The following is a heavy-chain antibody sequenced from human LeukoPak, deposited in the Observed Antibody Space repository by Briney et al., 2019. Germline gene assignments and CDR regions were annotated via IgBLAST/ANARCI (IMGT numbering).Heavy chain of an antibody. J-gene: IGHJ6*02. V-gene: IGHV4-59*12. CDR3: ARSIVVAGIVSDYYYYAMDV. D-gene: IGHD6-19*01. Sequence: SETLSLTCIASGGSISSYYWSWIRQPPGKGLEWIGYIYYSGGTTYNPSLKSRVTISLQTSKKQFSLKLSSVTAEDTAVYYCARSIVVAGIVSDYYYYAMDVWGQGTTVTVSS. CDR2: IYYSGGT. CDR1: GGSISSYY.